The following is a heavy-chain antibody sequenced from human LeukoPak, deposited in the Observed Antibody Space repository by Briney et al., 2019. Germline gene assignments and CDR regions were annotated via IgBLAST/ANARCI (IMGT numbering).Heavy chain of an antibody. CDR1: GFTFSSYE. CDR2: ISSSGSTI. J-gene: IGHJ6*04. D-gene: IGHD3-10*02. V-gene: IGHV3-48*03. CDR3: AELGITMIGGV. Sequence: PGGSLRLSCAASGFTFSSYEMNWVRQAPGKGREWGSYISSSGSTIYYADSVKGRFTISRDNGKNSLYLQMNRLRDEDTAVYYCAELGITMIGGVWGKGTTVTISS.